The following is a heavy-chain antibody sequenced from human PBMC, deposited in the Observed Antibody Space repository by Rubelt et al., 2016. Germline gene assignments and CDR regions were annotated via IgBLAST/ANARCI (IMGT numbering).Heavy chain of an antibody. D-gene: IGHD3-10*01. Sequence: GWIRQPPGKGLEWVGSSYYSGSTYYNPCLKSRVNISVDTSKNQFSLKVTSGTAGDTAVYYCARRGGLRSSYYYYYYMDVWGKGTTVTVSS. J-gene: IGHJ6*03. V-gene: IGHV4-39*01. CDR3: ARRGGLRSSYYYYYYMDV. CDR2: SYYSGST.